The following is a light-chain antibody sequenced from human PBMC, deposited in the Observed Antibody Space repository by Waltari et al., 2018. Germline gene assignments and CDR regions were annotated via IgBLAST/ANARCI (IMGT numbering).Light chain of an antibody. CDR1: SGHSAYA. CDR3: HAWRSGILV. Sequence: QLVLTHSPSASASLGASVKLTCPLSSGHSAYAIAWHHQQPGKGPRYLMKLNSDGSHNKGDGIPDRFSGSSSGAERYLTISSLQSEDEADYYCHAWRSGILVFAGGTKLTVL. V-gene: IGLV4-69*01. J-gene: IGLJ2*01. CDR2: LNSDGSH.